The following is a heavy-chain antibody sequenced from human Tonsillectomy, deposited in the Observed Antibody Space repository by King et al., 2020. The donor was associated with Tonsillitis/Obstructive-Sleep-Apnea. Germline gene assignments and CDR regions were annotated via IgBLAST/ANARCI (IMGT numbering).Heavy chain of an antibody. V-gene: IGHV3-23*04. CDR3: AKVLQGYYYADV. CDR1: GFTFSSYA. CDR2: IGGSGGST. J-gene: IGHJ6*03. Sequence: VQLVESGGGLVQPGGSLRLSCAASGFTFSSYAMYWVRQAPGKGLEWVSGIGGSGGSTFYADSVKGRLTISRDNSKNTLYLQVNSLRAEDTAIYFCAKVLQGYYYADVWGKGTTVTVSS.